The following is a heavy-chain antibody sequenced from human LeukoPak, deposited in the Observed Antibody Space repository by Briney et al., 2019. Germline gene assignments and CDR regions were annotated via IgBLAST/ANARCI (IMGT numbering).Heavy chain of an antibody. CDR3: AKDKTAYSSSWHLGYYFDY. CDR2: ISGSGGST. D-gene: IGHD6-13*01. CDR1: GFTFSSYA. J-gene: IGHJ4*02. Sequence: GGSLRLSCAASGFTFSSYAMSWVRQAPGKGLEWVSAISGSGGSTYYADSVKGRFTISRDNSKNTLYLQMNSLRAEDTAVYYCAKDKTAYSSSWHLGYYFDYWGQGTLVTVSS. V-gene: IGHV3-23*01.